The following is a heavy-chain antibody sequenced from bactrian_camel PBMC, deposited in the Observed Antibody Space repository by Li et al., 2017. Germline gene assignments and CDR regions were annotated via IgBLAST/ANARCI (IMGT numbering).Heavy chain of an antibody. CDR3: NSWPPPAAGTGDAY. V-gene: IGHV3S40*01. CDR1: GYTYQVNY. D-gene: IGHD1*01. Sequence: DVQLVESGGGSVEAGRSLTLSCAHSGYTYQVNYMGWFRQAPGKEREGVAAIYRDGGGTYYADSVKGRFTISGDKVKNQFYLQMDSLKPEDTAIYYCNSWPPPAAGTGDAYWGQGTQVTVS. J-gene: IGHJ4*01. CDR2: IYRDGGGT.